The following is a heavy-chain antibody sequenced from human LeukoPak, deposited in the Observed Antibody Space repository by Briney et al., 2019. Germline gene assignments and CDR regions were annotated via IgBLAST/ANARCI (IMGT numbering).Heavy chain of an antibody. CDR3: ARRRVTFVRGVDITSYYFDY. Sequence: GGSLRLSCVASGFTFSDYYMSWIRQAPGKGLEWVSGINWNGGSTGYADSVKGRFTISRDNAKNSLYLQMNSLRAEDTALYSCARRRVTFVRGVDITSYYFDYWGQGTLVTVSS. D-gene: IGHD3-10*01. CDR2: INWNGGST. CDR1: GFTFSDYY. V-gene: IGHV3-20*04. J-gene: IGHJ4*02.